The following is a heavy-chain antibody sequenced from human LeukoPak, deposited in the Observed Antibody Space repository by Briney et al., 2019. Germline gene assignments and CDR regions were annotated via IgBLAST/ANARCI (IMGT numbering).Heavy chain of an antibody. CDR1: GFTFSSYA. CDR3: AKVTAVAGKGYYFDY. V-gene: IGHV3-23*01. J-gene: IGHJ4*02. CDR2: ISGSGGST. D-gene: IGHD6-19*01. Sequence: GGSLRLSCAASGFTFSSYAMSWVRQAPGKGLEWVSAISGSGGSTYYADSVKGRFTISRDNSKNTLYLQMNSLRAEDTAVYYCAKVTAVAGKGYYFDYWGQGTLVTVSS.